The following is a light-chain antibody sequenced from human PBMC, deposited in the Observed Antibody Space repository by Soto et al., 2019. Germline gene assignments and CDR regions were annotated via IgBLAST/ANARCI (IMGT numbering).Light chain of an antibody. CDR1: QNVRSNY. V-gene: IGKV3-20*01. CDR3: QQYEAVVT. J-gene: IGKJ1*01. CDR2: GAS. Sequence: EIVLTQSPGTLSLSSGERVTLSCRASQNVRSNYLAWYQQKPGQAPRLLIYGASTRASGIPERFSGSGSGTDFTLTISRLAPEDVAVYYCQQYEAVVTFGQGTKVEI.